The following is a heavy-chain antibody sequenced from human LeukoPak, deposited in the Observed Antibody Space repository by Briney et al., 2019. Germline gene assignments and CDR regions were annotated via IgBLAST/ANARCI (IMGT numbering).Heavy chain of an antibody. CDR3: AAVADTADYYGMDV. CDR1: GGFISSGSYY. Sequence: PSQTLSLTCTVSGGFISSGSYYWSWIRQPAGKTLEWIGRIYTSGNTNYNPSLKSRVTISVDTSKNQFSLKLSSVTVADTAVYYCAAVADTADYYGMDVWGQGTTVTVSS. J-gene: IGHJ6*02. D-gene: IGHD6-19*01. CDR2: IYTSGNT. V-gene: IGHV4-61*02.